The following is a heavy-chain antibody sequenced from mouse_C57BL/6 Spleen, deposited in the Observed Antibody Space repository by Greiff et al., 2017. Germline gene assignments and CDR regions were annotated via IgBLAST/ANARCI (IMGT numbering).Heavy chain of an antibody. CDR3: ARDYYGSSPWFAY. Sequence: EVQRVESGPGLVKPSQSLSLTCSVTGYSITSGYYWNWIRQFPGNKLEWMGYISYDGSNNYNPSLKNRISITRDTSKNQLFLKLNSVTTEDTATYYWARDYYGSSPWFAYWGQGTLVTVSA. CDR2: ISYDGSN. D-gene: IGHD1-1*01. J-gene: IGHJ3*01. CDR1: GYSITSGYY. V-gene: IGHV3-6*01.